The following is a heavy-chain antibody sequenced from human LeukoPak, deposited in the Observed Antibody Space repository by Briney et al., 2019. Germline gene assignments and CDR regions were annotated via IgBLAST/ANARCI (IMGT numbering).Heavy chain of an antibody. J-gene: IGHJ4*02. CDR3: AKEQRIRHCSEGVCMEGYYFDY. D-gene: IGHD2-8*01. CDR2: LSRGGETT. Sequence: GGSLSLSCTGSGFPFNMFAMNWVRQAPGQGLEWVSGLSRGGETTNYADSVKGRFTVSRDTSKNMVFLQMNDLRPEDTAVYYCAKEQRIRHCSEGVCMEGYYFDYWAQGSLVTVSS. V-gene: IGHV3-23*01. CDR1: GFPFNMFA.